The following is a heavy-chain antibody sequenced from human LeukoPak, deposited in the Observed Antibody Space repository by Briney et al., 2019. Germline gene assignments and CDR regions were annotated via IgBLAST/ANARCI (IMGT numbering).Heavy chain of an antibody. CDR2: IIPIFGTA. CDR1: GGTFSSYA. V-gene: IGHV1-69*05. J-gene: IGHJ4*02. D-gene: IGHD5-18*01. CDR3: AGGYSYGYPYYFDY. Sequence: GASVKVSCKASGGTFSSYAISWVRQAPGQGLEWMGRIIPIFGTANYAQKFQGRATITTDESTSTAYMELSSLRSEDTAVYYCAGGYSYGYPYYFDYWGQGTLVTVSS.